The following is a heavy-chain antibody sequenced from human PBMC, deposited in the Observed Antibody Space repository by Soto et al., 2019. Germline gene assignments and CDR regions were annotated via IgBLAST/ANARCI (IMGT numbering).Heavy chain of an antibody. V-gene: IGHV3-30-3*01. CDR3: ASEEDCTNGVCDAFDI. D-gene: IGHD2-8*01. J-gene: IGHJ3*02. CDR1: GFTFSSYA. Sequence: QVQLVESGGGVVQPGRSLRLSCAASGFTFSSYAMHWVRQAPGKGLEWVAVISYGGSNKYYADSVKGRFTISRDNSKNTLYLQMNSLRAEDTAVYYCASEEDCTNGVCDAFDIWGQGTMVTVSS. CDR2: ISYGGSNK.